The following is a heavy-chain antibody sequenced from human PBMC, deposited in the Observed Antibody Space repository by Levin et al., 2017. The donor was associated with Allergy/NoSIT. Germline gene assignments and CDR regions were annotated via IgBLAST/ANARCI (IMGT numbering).Heavy chain of an antibody. CDR1: GLTFSRYW. Sequence: GESLNISCEASGLTFSRYWLTWVRQAPGKGLEWVGNIKEDGSEKYYADSVKGRFTISRDNVKSSLYLQMNSLRAEDTALYYCASRFCTGDACYRASYKCFDVWGRGTMVTVSS. CDR2: IKEDGSEK. J-gene: IGHJ6*04. D-gene: IGHD2-8*02. CDR3: ASRFCTGDACYRASYKCFDV. V-gene: IGHV3-7*03.